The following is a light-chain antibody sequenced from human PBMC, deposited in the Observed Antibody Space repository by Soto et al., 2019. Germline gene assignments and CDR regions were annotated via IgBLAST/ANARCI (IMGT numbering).Light chain of an antibody. J-gene: IGKJ5*01. V-gene: IGKV3-11*01. CDR3: QQRANWPIT. Sequence: EIVLTQSPTTLSLSPGERATLSCRASQSVSSYLIWYQQRPGQAPRRLISDASNRATGIPARFSGSGSGTDFTLTISSLEPEDFAVYYCQQRANWPITFGQGTRLEIK. CDR1: QSVSSY. CDR2: DAS.